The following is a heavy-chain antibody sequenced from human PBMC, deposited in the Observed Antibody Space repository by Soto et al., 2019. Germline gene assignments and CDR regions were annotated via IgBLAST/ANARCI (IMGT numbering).Heavy chain of an antibody. Sequence: VRQATGQGLEWMGWINPNSGGTNYAQKFQGWVTMTRDTSISTAYMELSRLRSDDTAVYYCARDVYYYDSSGYYYDYWGQGTLVTVSS. J-gene: IGHJ4*02. CDR2: INPNSGGT. D-gene: IGHD3-22*01. CDR3: ARDVYYYDSSGYYYDY. V-gene: IGHV1-2*04.